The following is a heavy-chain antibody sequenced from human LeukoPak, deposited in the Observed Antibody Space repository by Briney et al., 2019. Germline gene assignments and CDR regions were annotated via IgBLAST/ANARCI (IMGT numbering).Heavy chain of an antibody. V-gene: IGHV1-3*01. CDR1: GYTFTSYA. D-gene: IGHD5-18*01. CDR3: ARQPPSRYSYGYSHFDY. J-gene: IGHJ4*02. CDR2: INAGNGNT. Sequence: ASVKVPCKASGYTFTSYAMHWVRQAPGQRLEWMGWINAGNGNTKYSQKFQGRVTITRDTSASTAYMELRSLRSDDTAVYYCARQPPSRYSYGYSHFDYWGQGTLVTVSS.